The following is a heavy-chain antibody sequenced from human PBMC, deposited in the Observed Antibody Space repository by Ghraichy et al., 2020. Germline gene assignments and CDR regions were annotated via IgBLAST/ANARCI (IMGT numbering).Heavy chain of an antibody. CDR1: GFTFASYW. J-gene: IGHJ4*02. Sequence: LSLTCAASGFTFASYWMNWVHQAPGKGLGWVAIIKQDGSEKYYVDSVKGRFTISRDNTKNSLFLQMDSLRAEDTAVYFCAGGTGFLIDQWGQGTLVTVSS. CDR3: AGGTGFLIDQ. V-gene: IGHV3-7*03. D-gene: IGHD3/OR15-3a*01. CDR2: IKQDGSEK.